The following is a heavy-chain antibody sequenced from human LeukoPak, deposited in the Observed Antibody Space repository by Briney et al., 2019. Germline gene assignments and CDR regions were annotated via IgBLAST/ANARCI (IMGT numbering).Heavy chain of an antibody. Sequence: SETLSLTCAVSGYSISSGYYWGWIRQPPGKGLAWIGSIYHSGSTCYNPSLKSRVTISVDTSKNQFSLKLSSVTAADTAVYYCARLCPGYCSSTSANDFDYWGQGTLVTVSS. CDR1: GYSISSGYY. V-gene: IGHV4-38-2*01. CDR3: ARLCPGYCSSTSANDFDY. J-gene: IGHJ4*02. CDR2: IYHSGST. D-gene: IGHD2-2*01.